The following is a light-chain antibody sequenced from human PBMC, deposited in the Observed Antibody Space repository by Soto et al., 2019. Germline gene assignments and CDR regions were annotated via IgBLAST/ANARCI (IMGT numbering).Light chain of an antibody. CDR2: AAS. V-gene: IGKV1-39*01. J-gene: IGKJ4*01. Sequence: DIQMTQSPSSLSASVGDRVTITCRASQTISRNLNWYQQKPGKAPDLLIFAASILQSGVPSRFSGSGSGADFTLTISSLQPEDFATYYCQQGHSAPLTFGGGTKVEIK. CDR1: QTISRN. CDR3: QQGHSAPLT.